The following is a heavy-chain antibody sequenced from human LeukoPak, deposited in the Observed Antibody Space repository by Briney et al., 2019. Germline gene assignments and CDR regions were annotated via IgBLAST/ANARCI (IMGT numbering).Heavy chain of an antibody. V-gene: IGHV3-53*01. CDR3: ARARTSPGFPFDY. CDR2: IYSGGST. CDR1: GFSVTGNC. D-gene: IGHD3-9*01. Sequence: PGPLLRPSCPASGFSVTGNCMSSVRQPPGRGLEWVSVIYSGGSTYYADSVRGRFTISRDDSKNTLDLQKNTLRPDDTALYYCARARTSPGFPFDYWGQGTLVTVSS. J-gene: IGHJ4*02.